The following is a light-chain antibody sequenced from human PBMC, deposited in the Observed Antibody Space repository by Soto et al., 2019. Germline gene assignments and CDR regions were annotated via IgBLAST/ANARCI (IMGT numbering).Light chain of an antibody. J-gene: IGLJ3*02. CDR3: ATWDESMHVCV. V-gene: IGLV1-44*01. Sequence: QAVVTQPPSASGTPGQRVSMSCSGGESDIGSNTVYWFQQFPGTAPRLVTYTNNQRPSGAPDRFSGSKSGTSASLVIRGLESEGKVDYYCATWDESMHVCVFGGGTKRAVL. CDR1: ESDIGSNT. CDR2: TNN.